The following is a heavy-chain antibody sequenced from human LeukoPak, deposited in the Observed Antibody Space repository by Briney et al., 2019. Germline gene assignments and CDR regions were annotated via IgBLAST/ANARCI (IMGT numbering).Heavy chain of an antibody. CDR1: GGSISSYY. J-gene: IGHJ5*02. CDR3: AREGGIVVVPAAMRWFDP. D-gene: IGHD2-2*01. V-gene: IGHV4-4*07. CDR2: IYTSGST. Sequence: SETLSLTCTVSGGSISSYYWSWIRQPAGKGLEWIGRIYTSGSTNYNLSLKSRVTMSVDTSKNQFSLKLSSVTAADTAVYYCAREGGIVVVPAAMRWFDPWGQGTLVTVSS.